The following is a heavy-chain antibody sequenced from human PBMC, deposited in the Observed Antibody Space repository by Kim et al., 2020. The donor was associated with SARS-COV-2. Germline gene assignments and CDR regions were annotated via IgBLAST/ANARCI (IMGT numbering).Heavy chain of an antibody. J-gene: IGHJ6*02. Sequence: GASTYYAYHEKGRFHITIDTSQNALYLQMSSRRAEATAVYYCARAVYGMDVWGQGTTVTVSS. CDR3: ARAVYGMDV. CDR2: GAST. V-gene: IGHV3-66*01.